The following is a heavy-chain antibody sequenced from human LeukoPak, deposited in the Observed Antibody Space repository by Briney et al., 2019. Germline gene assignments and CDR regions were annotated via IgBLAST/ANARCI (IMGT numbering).Heavy chain of an antibody. CDR1: GFTFSSYS. CDR3: ARSGYSYGYEASWFDP. J-gene: IGHJ5*02. D-gene: IGHD5-18*01. CDR2: ISSSSSYI. V-gene: IGHV3-21*01. Sequence: PGGSLRLSCAASGFTFSSYSMNWVRQAPGKGLEWVSSISSSSSYIYYADSVKGRFTISRDNAKNSLYLQMNSLRAEDTAVYYCARSGYSYGYEASWFDPWGQGTLVTVSS.